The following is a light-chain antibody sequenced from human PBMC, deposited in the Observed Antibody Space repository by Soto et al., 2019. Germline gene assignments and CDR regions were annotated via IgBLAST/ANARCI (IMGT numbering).Light chain of an antibody. CDR3: NSYTSRTSRPYV. CDR1: TNDVGGYNY. V-gene: IGLV2-14*01. J-gene: IGLJ1*01. Sequence: QSVLTQPASVSGSPGQSITISCTGTTNDVGGYNYVSWYQQHPGKAPKLLIFEVSSRPSGVSNRFSGSKSGNTASLTISALQAEDEADYFCNSYTSRTSRPYVFGTGTKVTV. CDR2: EVS.